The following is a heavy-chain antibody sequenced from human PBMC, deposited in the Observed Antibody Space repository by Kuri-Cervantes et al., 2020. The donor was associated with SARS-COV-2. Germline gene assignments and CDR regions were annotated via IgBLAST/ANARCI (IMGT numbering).Heavy chain of an antibody. Sequence: GESLKISCAASGFTFSSYGMHWVRQAPGKGLEWVAVISYDGSNKYYADSVKGRFTISRDNSKNTLYLQMNSLRAEDTAVYYCAKGGVTATKVPTDYYYYYMDVWGEGTTVTVSS. D-gene: IGHD2-21*02. V-gene: IGHV3-30*18. J-gene: IGHJ6*03. CDR3: AKGGVTATKVPTDYYYYYMDV. CDR2: ISYDGSNK. CDR1: GFTFSSYG.